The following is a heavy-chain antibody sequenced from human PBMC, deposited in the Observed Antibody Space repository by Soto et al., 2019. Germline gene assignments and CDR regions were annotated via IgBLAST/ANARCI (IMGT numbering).Heavy chain of an antibody. D-gene: IGHD1-26*01. CDR2: IDPSDSYT. CDR1: GYSFTSYW. Sequence: GESLKISCTGSGYSFTSYWISWVRQLPGKGLGRVGRIDPSDSYTNYSPSFQGHVTISADKSISTAYLQWSSLKASDTAMYYCARSLGEGNWFDPWGQGTLVTVSS. J-gene: IGHJ5*02. V-gene: IGHV5-10-1*01. CDR3: ARSLGEGNWFDP.